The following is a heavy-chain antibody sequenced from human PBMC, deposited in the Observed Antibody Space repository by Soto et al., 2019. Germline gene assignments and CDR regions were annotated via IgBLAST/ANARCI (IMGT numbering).Heavy chain of an antibody. Sequence: QVQLVESGGGVVQPGRSLTVSCAASGISISTYAMHWVRQAPGKGLEWVAVISQDGSVKYYADSVKGRFTISRDNPKNTLFLQMNSLGVDDTAVYYCAGRQQNYYYYGMDVWGQGTTVTVSS. D-gene: IGHD6-13*01. CDR1: GISISTYA. V-gene: IGHV3-30*03. CDR3: AGRQQNYYYYGMDV. CDR2: ISQDGSVK. J-gene: IGHJ6*02.